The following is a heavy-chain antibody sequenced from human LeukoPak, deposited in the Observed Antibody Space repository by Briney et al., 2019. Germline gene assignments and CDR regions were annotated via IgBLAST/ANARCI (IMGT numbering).Heavy chain of an antibody. V-gene: IGHV6-1*01. Sequence: SQTLSLTCAVSGDSVSSNSAAWNWIRQSPSRGLEWLGRTYYRSEWYNDYAVSVKSRITISPDTSKNQFSLQLNSVTPEDTAVYYCVRQYSSGWNYYYGMDVWGQGTTVTVSS. CDR3: VRQYSSGWNYYYGMDV. CDR2: TYYRSEWYN. CDR1: GDSVSSNSAA. D-gene: IGHD6-19*01. J-gene: IGHJ6*02.